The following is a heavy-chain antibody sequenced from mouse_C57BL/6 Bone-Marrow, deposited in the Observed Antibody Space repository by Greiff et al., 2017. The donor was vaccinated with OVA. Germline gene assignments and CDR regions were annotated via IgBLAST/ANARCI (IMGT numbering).Heavy chain of an antibody. CDR3: ARDYYGNSLDY. CDR1: GYTFTSYW. J-gene: IGHJ4*01. V-gene: IGHV1-69*01. Sequence: QVQLQQPGAELVMPGASVKLSCKASGYTFTSYWMHWVKQRPGQGLEWIGEIDPSDSYTNYNQKFKGKATLTADKSSSTAYMELRSLTSEDSAVYFCARDYYGNSLDYWGQGTSVTVSS. D-gene: IGHD2-1*01. CDR2: IDPSDSYT.